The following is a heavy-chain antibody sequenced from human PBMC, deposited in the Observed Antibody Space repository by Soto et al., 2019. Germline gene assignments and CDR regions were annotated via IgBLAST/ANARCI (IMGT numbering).Heavy chain of an antibody. CDR2: ISGYSRDT. D-gene: IGHD6-6*01. Sequence: GGSLRLSCDASGFDLTSSRMNWVRQAPGKGLEWVASISGYSRDTFYRHSVKGRFAISRDSAGTSLFLRVDSVKVEDTAVYHCARVHLVAGSAFYCAMDVWGPGTAVTVSS. CDR1: GFDLTSSR. J-gene: IGHJ6*02. V-gene: IGHV3-21*01. CDR3: ARVHLVAGSAFYCAMDV.